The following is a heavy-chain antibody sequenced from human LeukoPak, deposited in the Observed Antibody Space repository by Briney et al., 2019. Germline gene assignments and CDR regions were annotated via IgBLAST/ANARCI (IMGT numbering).Heavy chain of an antibody. J-gene: IGHJ6*03. CDR3: ARVNYQPDFYYYYYMDV. Sequence: SETLSLTCAVSGYSISSGYYWGWIRQPPGKGLEWIGSIYHSGSTYYNPSLKSRVTISVDTSKNQFSLKLSSVTAADTAVYYCARVNYQPDFYYYYYMDVWGKGTTVTVSS. V-gene: IGHV4-38-2*01. D-gene: IGHD2-2*01. CDR2: IYHSGST. CDR1: GYSISSGYY.